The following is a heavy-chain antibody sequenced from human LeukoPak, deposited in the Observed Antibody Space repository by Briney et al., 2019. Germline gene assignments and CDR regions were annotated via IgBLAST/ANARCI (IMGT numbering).Heavy chain of an antibody. CDR2: ISGSGGST. Sequence: GGSLRLSCAASGFTFSSYAMSWVRQAPGKGLEWVSAISGSGGSTYYADSVKGRFTISRVNSKNTLYLQMNSLRAEDTAVYYCAKGPDGDILTGYSPFDYWGQGTLVTVSS. D-gene: IGHD3-9*01. CDR1: GFTFSSYA. J-gene: IGHJ4*02. V-gene: IGHV3-23*01. CDR3: AKGPDGDILTGYSPFDY.